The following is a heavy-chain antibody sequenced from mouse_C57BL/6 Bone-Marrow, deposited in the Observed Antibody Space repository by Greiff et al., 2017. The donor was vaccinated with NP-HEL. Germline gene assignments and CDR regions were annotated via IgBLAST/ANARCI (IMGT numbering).Heavy chain of an antibody. CDR3: ARGRA. CDR1: GYTFTSYW. D-gene: IGHD3-3*01. Sequence: QVQLQQPGAELVKPGASVKLSCKASGYTFTSYWMQWVKQRPGQGLEWIGEIDPSDSYTNYNQKFKGKATLTVDTSSSTAYMQLSSLTSEDSAVYYGARGRAWGQGTAVTVSS. J-gene: IGHJ4*01. V-gene: IGHV1-50*01. CDR2: IDPSDSYT.